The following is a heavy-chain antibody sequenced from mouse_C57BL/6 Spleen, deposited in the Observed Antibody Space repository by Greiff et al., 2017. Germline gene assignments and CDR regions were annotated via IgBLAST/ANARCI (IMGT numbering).Heavy chain of an antibody. CDR1: GYTFTSYW. CDR2: IYPSDSET. Sequence: VQLQQSGAELVRPGSSVKLSCKASGYTFTSYWMDWVKQRPGQGLEWIGNIYPSDSETHYNQKFKDKATLTVDKSSSTAYMQLSSLTSEDSAVYYCARGTYGSKDYAMDYWGQGTSVTVSS. D-gene: IGHD1-1*01. V-gene: IGHV1-61*01. CDR3: ARGTYGSKDYAMDY. J-gene: IGHJ4*01.